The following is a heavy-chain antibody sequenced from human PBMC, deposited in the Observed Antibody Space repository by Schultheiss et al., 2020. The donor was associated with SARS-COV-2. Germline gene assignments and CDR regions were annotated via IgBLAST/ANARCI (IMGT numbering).Heavy chain of an antibody. CDR1: GGSISSYY. J-gene: IGHJ4*02. D-gene: IGHD3-3*01. CDR2: IYYSGST. V-gene: IGHV4-59*01. CDR3: ARVWGGRFYFDS. Sequence: SETLSLTCTVSGGSISSYYWSWIRQPPGKGLEWIGSIYYSGSTNYNPSLKSRVTISVDTSKNQFSLNLNSVTAADTAVYYCARVWGGRFYFDSWGQGTLVTVSS.